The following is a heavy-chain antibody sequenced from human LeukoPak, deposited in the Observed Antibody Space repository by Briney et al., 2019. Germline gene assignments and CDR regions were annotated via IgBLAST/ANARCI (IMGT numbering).Heavy chain of an antibody. D-gene: IGHD2-15*01. J-gene: IGHJ2*01. CDR1: GGSFSGYY. V-gene: IGHV4-34*01. Sequence: PSETLSLTCAVYGGSFSGYYWSWIRQPPGKGLEWIGEINHSGSTNYNPSLKSRVTISVDTSKNQFSLKLSSVTAADTAVYYRARVPVRYCSGGSCYSRYFDLWGRGTLVTVSS. CDR3: ARVPVRYCSGGSCYSRYFDL. CDR2: INHSGST.